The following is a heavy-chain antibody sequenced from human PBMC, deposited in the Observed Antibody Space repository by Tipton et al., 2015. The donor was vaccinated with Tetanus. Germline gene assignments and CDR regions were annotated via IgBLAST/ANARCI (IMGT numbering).Heavy chain of an antibody. V-gene: IGHV4-59*01. CDR2: IYYSGST. CDR3: ARDPSGGVRYFDY. CDR1: GGSMSSNY. Sequence: TLSLTCTVSGGSMSSNYWSWIRQPPGKGLEWIGYIYYSGSTNYNPSLKSRVTISVDTSKNQFSLKLSSVTAADTAVYYCARDPSGGVRYFDYWGQGTLVTVSS. D-gene: IGHD2-8*01. J-gene: IGHJ4*02.